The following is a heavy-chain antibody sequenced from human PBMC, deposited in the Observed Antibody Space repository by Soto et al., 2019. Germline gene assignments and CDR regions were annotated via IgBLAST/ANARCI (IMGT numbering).Heavy chain of an antibody. D-gene: IGHD6-13*01. J-gene: IGHJ6*02. CDR3: ARGAKTVAAGWYYYYGMEV. CDR2: VNQSGST. Sequence: SETLSLTCGVSGDSTRSRYWWTWLRRPPGRGLEWIGEVNQSGSTNYNPSLKSRATISIDTSKNHFSLKLSSVTAADTAVYYCARGAKTVAAGWYYYYGMEVCGQGTTVTVSS. V-gene: IGHV4-4*02. CDR1: GDSTRSRYW.